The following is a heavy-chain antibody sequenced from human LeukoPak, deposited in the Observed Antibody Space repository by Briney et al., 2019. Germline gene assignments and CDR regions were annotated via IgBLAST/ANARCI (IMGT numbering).Heavy chain of an antibody. J-gene: IGHJ4*02. CDR3: ARHSIRGIATAGYYFDY. D-gene: IGHD6-13*01. Sequence: SETLSLTCTVSGGSISSYYWSWIRQPPGKGLEWIGYIYYSGSTDYSPSLKGRVTISVDTSKNQFSLRLSSVTAADTAVYYCARHSIRGIATAGYYFDYWGQGTLVTVSS. CDR1: GGSISSYY. V-gene: IGHV4-59*08. CDR2: IYYSGST.